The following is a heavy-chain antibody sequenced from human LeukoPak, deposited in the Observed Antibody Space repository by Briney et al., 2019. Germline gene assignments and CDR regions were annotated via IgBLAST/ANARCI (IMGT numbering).Heavy chain of an antibody. D-gene: IGHD6-6*01. CDR2: ISSSSSYI. CDR1: GFTFSSYS. CDR3: ASSPTLYSSSWYFDY. J-gene: IGHJ4*02. Sequence: GGSLRLPCAASGFTFSSYSMNWVRQAPGKGLEWVSSISSSSSYIYYADSVKGRFTISRDNAKNSLYLQMNSLRAEDTAVYYCASSPTLYSSSWYFDYWGQGTLVTVSS. V-gene: IGHV3-21*01.